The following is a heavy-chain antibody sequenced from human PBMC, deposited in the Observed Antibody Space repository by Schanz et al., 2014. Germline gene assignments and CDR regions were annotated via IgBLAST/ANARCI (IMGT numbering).Heavy chain of an antibody. J-gene: IGHJ4*02. CDR1: GGSFSGYY. Sequence: QVQLQQWGAGLLKPSETLSLTCAVYGGSFSGYYWSWIRQPPGKGLEWIAEINHGGSTNYNPSLKSRVTISVDTSKNQFSLKLRSVTAADTAVYYCARAAQRTRVVPLYFDYWGQGTLVTVSS. D-gene: IGHD2-2*01. CDR2: INHGGST. V-gene: IGHV4-34*01. CDR3: ARAAQRTRVVPLYFDY.